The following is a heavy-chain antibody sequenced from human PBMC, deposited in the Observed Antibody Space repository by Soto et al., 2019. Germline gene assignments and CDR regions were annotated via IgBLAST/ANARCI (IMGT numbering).Heavy chain of an antibody. CDR3: ARDFAYFDS. D-gene: IGHD3-3*01. V-gene: IGHV4-61*01. J-gene: IGHJ4*02. CDR1: GGSFKSGSYS. Sequence: QVQLQESGPGLVKPSETLSLTCTVSGGSFKSGSYSWSWIRQPPGKGLEWIGYVYHTGRTSYNPSLKSRVSISMDTSTTQFSLNLDSANAADTAVYFCARDFAYFDSWGQGTLVTVSS. CDR2: VYHTGRT.